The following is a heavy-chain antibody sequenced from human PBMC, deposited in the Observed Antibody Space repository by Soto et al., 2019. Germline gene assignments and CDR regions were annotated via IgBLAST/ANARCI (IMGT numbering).Heavy chain of an antibody. D-gene: IGHD5-12*01. Sequence: SETLSLTCTVSGGSISSYYWSWIRQPPGKGLEWIGYIYYSGSTNYNPSLKSRVTISVDTSKTQFSLKLSSVTAADTAVYYCANDILDPRPWFDYWVKGTLVPVSS. CDR3: ANDILDPRPWFDY. J-gene: IGHJ4*02. CDR1: GGSISSYY. V-gene: IGHV4-59*08. CDR2: IYYSGST.